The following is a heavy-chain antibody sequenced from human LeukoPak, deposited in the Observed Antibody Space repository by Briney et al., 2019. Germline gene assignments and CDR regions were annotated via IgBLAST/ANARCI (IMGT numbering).Heavy chain of an antibody. CDR1: GFTLSTYT. Sequence: GGSLRLSCTASGFTLSTYTTNWVRQAPGKGLEWVSYISNPSSTKYNTHSAKGRFPIPHDNSKNSLHLQMKHQTAEDTAVYCIAIDRSWVVVDDGVWFGARGQGSLGTVSS. D-gene: IGHD3-16*02. CDR3: AIDRSWVVVDDGVWFGA. CDR2: ISNPSSTK. J-gene: IGHJ5*02. V-gene: IGHV3-21*03.